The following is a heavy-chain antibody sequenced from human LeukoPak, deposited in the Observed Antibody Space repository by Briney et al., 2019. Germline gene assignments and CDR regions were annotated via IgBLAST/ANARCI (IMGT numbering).Heavy chain of an antibody. CDR1: GFTFSSYG. CDR3: ARSPNNAWHNFDS. J-gene: IGHJ4*02. V-gene: IGHV3-30*19. D-gene: IGHD1/OR15-1a*01. CDR2: MSYDGTTQ. Sequence: GGSLRLSCAASGFTFSSYGMHWVRQAPGKGLEWVSVMSYDGTTQYYADSVKGRFIISRDNSKHTLSLQMNSLRSDDTTVYYCARSPNNAWHNFDSWGQGTLVTVSS.